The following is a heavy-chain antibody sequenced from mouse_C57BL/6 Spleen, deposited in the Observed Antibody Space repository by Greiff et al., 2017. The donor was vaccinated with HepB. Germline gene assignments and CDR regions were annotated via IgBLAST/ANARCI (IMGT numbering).Heavy chain of an antibody. J-gene: IGHJ2*01. D-gene: IGHD2-10*02. V-gene: IGHV2-2*01. CDR1: GFSFTSYG. CDR2: IWSGGST. CDR3: ARYGNYLDY. Sequence: VKLVESGPGLVQPSQSLSITCTVSGFSFTSYGVHWVRQSPGKGLEWLGVIWSGGSTNYNAAFISSLSISKDNSKSQVFFKMNSLQADDTAIYYCARYGNYLDYWGQGTTLTVSS.